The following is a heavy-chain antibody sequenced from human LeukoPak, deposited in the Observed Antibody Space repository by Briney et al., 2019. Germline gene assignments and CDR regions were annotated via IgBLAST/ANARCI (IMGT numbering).Heavy chain of an antibody. CDR3: ATFIRTSSGWYAYFQH. D-gene: IGHD6-19*01. CDR2: FDPEDGET. CDR1: GYTLTELS. J-gene: IGHJ1*01. V-gene: IGHV1-24*01. Sequence: ASVKVSCKVSGYTLTELSMHWVRQAPGKGLEWMGGFDPEDGETIYAQKFQGRVTMTEDTSTDTAYMELSSLRSEDTAVYYCATFIRTSSGWYAYFQHWGQGTLVTASS.